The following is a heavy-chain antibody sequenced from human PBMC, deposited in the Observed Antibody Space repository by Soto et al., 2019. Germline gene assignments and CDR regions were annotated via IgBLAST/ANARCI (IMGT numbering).Heavy chain of an antibody. CDR1: GYTFTGYY. J-gene: IGHJ4*02. D-gene: IGHD3-16*02. CDR3: ARDLRYDYVWGSYLQPDY. CDR2: INPNSGGT. V-gene: IGHV1-2*02. Sequence: PSVKVSCKASGYTFTGYYMHWVRQAPGQGLEWMGWINPNSGGTNYAQKFQGRVTMTRDTSISTAYMELSRLRSDDTAVYYCARDLRYDYVWGSYLQPDYWGQGTLVTVSS.